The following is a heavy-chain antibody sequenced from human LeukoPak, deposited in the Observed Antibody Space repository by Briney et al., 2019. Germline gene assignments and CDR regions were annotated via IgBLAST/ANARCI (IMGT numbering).Heavy chain of an antibody. CDR1: GYSFNTYW. CDR3: ARLRSYDFHLDY. CDR2: IYPGDSDT. J-gene: IGHJ4*02. Sequence: GESLKISCKGSGYSFNTYWIGWVRQMPGKGLEWMGIIYPGDSDTRYSPSFQGQVTISADGSISTAYLQWSSLKASDTAMYYCARLRSYDFHLDYWGQGTLVTVSS. D-gene: IGHD3-3*01. V-gene: IGHV5-51*01.